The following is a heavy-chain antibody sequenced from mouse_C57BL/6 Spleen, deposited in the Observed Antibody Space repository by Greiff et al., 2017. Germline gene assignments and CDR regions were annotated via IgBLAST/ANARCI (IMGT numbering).Heavy chain of an antibody. CDR1: GYTFTSSW. D-gene: IGHD2-3*01. Sequence: QVQLQQSGPELAKPGASVKLSCKASGYTFTSSWMHWVKQRPGQGMEWIGYLNPSTGYATYNQKFKDKATLTADKSSSPAYMQLNSLTYKDSAVDDCARFAYDGPSRAMGYWGQVTSVTVS. CDR3: ARFAYDGPSRAMGY. V-gene: IGHV1-7*01. CDR2: LNPSTGYA. J-gene: IGHJ4*01.